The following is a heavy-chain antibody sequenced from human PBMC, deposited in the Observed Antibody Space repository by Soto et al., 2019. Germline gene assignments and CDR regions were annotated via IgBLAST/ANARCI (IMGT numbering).Heavy chain of an antibody. D-gene: IGHD1-7*01. CDR2: ISWNSGSI. CDR3: AKEGLELRLGFDY. CDR1: GFTFDDYA. J-gene: IGHJ4*02. V-gene: IGHV3-9*01. Sequence: GGSLRLSCAASGFTFDDYAMHWVRQAPGKGLEWVSGISWNSGSIGYADSVKGRFTISRDNAKNSLYLQMNSLRAEDTALYYCAKEGLELRLGFDYWGQGTLVTVSS.